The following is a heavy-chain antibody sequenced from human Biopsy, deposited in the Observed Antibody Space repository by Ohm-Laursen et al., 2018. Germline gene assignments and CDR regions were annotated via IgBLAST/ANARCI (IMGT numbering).Heavy chain of an antibody. CDR2: SNTDGSHT. Sequence: SLRLSCAASGFTFNNYWMHWVRQAPGKGLVWVSRSNTDGSHTNYADSVNGQFTTSTDNAKNTLYLYMSSLTVEDTAVYFCARDASQGFDSWGQGTLVTVSS. J-gene: IGHJ5*01. V-gene: IGHV3-74*01. CDR3: ARDASQGFDS. CDR1: GFTFNNYW.